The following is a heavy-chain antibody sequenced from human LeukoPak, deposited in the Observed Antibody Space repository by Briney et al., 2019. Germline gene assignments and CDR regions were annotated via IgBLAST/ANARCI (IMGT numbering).Heavy chain of an antibody. D-gene: IGHD3-10*01. J-gene: IGHJ4*02. CDR2: IYYSGST. CDR3: ARDRQVAVGYFDY. Sequence: PSETLSLTCTVSGGSISSGGYYWSWIRHHPGKGLEWIGYIYYSGSTYYNPSLKSRVTISVDTSKNQFSLKLSSVTAADTAVYYCARDRQVAVGYFDYWGQGTLVTVSS. CDR1: GGSISSGGYY. V-gene: IGHV4-31*03.